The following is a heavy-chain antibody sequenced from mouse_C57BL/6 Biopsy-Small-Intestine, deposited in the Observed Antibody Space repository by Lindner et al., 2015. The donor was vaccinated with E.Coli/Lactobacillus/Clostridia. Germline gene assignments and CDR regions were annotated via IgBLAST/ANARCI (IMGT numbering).Heavy chain of an antibody. D-gene: IGHD2-12*01. CDR3: AREPRYSGTYYSFDY. J-gene: IGHJ4*01. Sequence: SVKVSCKASGYTFNSYAISWVRQAPGQGLEWMGCINSYTYYTNYAQHLQGRVTVTTDISTSTAYMELRSLRSDDTAMYYCAREPRYSGTYYSFDYWGQGTLVTVSS. CDR1: GYTFNSYA. CDR2: INSYTYYT. V-gene: IGHV1-14*01.